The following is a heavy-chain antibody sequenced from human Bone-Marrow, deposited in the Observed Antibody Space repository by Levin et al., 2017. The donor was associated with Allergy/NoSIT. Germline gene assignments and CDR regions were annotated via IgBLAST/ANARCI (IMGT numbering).Heavy chain of an antibody. Sequence: PGESLKISCKGSGYSFTNNWIGWVRQMPGKGLEWMGIIFPGDSDTRYSPSFQGRVTISVDKSVSTAYLQWSSLEASDTAMYYCATAAAAGALYYFDYWGQGTLVTVSS. D-gene: IGHD6-13*01. V-gene: IGHV5-51*01. CDR3: ATAAAAGALYYFDY. CDR2: IFPGDSDT. J-gene: IGHJ4*02. CDR1: GYSFTNNW.